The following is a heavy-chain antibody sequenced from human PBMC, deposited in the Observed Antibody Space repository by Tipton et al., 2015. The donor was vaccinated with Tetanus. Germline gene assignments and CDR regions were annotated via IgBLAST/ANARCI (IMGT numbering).Heavy chain of an antibody. J-gene: IGHJ6*02. V-gene: IGHV4-39*07. Sequence: GLVKPSETLSLTCIVSGGSINNGTFYWDWIRQTPGKGLEWIGNIYYNGNTLQNPSLKSRVTISVDTSKNQFSLKLRSVTAADTAVYYCARDSNFYSYSYKGMDVWGQGTTVTVSS. CDR2: IYYNGNT. D-gene: IGHD4-11*01. CDR1: GGSINNGTFY. CDR3: ARDSNFYSYSYKGMDV.